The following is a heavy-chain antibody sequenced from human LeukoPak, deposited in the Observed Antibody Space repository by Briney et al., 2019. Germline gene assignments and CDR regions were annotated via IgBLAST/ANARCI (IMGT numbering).Heavy chain of an antibody. CDR3: TRGLATYYYYYGMDV. J-gene: IGHJ6*02. CDR1: GFTFCDYA. Sequence: QTGGSLRLSCTASGFTFCDYAMSWFRQAPGKGLEWVGFIRSKAYGGTTEYAASVKGRFTISRDDSKSIAYLQMNSLKTEDTAVYYCTRGLATYYYYYGMDVWGQGTTVTVSS. D-gene: IGHD2-15*01. V-gene: IGHV3-49*03. CDR2: IRSKAYGGTT.